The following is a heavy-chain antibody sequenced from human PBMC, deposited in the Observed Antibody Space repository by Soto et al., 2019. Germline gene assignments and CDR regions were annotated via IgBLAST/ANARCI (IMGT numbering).Heavy chain of an antibody. Sequence: SETLSLTCTVSGGSISSYYWSWIRQPPGKGLEWIGYIYYSGSTNYNPSLKSRVTISVDTSKNQFSLKLSSVTATDTAVYFCARPRHHTAMVFDYWGQGTLVTVSS. CDR3: ARPRHHTAMVFDY. D-gene: IGHD5-18*01. V-gene: IGHV4-59*08. CDR2: IYYSGST. J-gene: IGHJ4*01. CDR1: GGSISSYY.